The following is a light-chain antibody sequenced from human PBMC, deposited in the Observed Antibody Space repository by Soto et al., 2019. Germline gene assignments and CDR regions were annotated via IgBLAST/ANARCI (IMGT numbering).Light chain of an antibody. Sequence: EIVMTQSPTTLSVSPVERATLSCRASQSVSTNLAWYQQKPGQAPRLLIYGASSRATGIPDRFSGSGSGTDFTLTISRLEPEDFAVYYCQQHGSSPPWTFGQGTKVDIK. V-gene: IGKV3-20*01. CDR2: GAS. CDR1: QSVSTN. J-gene: IGKJ1*01. CDR3: QQHGSSPPWT.